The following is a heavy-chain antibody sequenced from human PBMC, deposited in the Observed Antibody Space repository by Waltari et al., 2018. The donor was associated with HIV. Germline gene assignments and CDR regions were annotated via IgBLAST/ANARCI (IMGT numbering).Heavy chain of an antibody. D-gene: IGHD4-17*01. CDR2: IYPGDSDA. J-gene: IGHJ3*02. V-gene: IGHV5-51*01. CDR3: ARRKGDYRTAFDI. Sequence: EEKLVQSGAEVKEPGVSLKISCKSLGNNFAGYWVGWVRQMPGNGLEWMCVIYPGDSDAVYSPSFQGRVIMSTDSSISTVYLQWSSLRASDTAMYYCARRKGDYRTAFDIWGQGTMVTASS. CDR1: GNNFAGYW.